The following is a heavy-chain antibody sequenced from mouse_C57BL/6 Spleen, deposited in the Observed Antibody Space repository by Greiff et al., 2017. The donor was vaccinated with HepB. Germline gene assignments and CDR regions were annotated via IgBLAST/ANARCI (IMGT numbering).Heavy chain of an antibody. CDR1: GFTFSSYA. Sequence: EVKLVESGGGLVKPGGSLKLSCAASGFTFSSYAMSWVRKNQEKRLEWVATISDDDNYTSYPDNVKGRIHISRDNAKNNLYLQMSHLKSEDTAMYYCARGSNGFAYWGQGTLVTVSA. CDR3: ARGSNGFAY. CDR2: ISDDDNYT. D-gene: IGHD2-5*01. J-gene: IGHJ3*01. V-gene: IGHV5-4*03.